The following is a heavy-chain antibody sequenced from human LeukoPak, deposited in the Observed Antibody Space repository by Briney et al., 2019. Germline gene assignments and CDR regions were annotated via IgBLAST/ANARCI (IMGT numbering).Heavy chain of an antibody. D-gene: IGHD3-10*01. CDR3: AGPEPSGRTTDDYRL. Sequence: GASVKVSCKASGGTFSSYAISWVRQAPGQGLEWMGRIIPILGIANYAQKFQGRVTITADKSTSTAYMELRSLRSEDTAVYYCAGPEPSGRTTDDYRLWGQGTLVTVSS. J-gene: IGHJ4*02. V-gene: IGHV1-69*04. CDR1: GGTFSSYA. CDR2: IIPILGIA.